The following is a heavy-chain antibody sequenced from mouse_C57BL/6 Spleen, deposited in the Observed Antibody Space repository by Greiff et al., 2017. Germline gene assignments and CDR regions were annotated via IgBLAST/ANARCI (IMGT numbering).Heavy chain of an antibody. CDR2: IWRGGST. CDR1: GFSLTSYG. V-gene: IGHV2-5*01. D-gene: IGHD6-1*01. J-gene: IGHJ4*01. Sequence: VQLQQSGPGLVQPSQSLSITCTVSGFSLTSYGVHWVRQSPGKGLEWLGVIWRGGSTDYNAAFMSRLSITKDNSKTQVFFNMNSLQADDTAIYYCATRGCLYVGGYYAIDYWGPATSVTFSS. CDR3: ATRGCLYVGGYYAIDY.